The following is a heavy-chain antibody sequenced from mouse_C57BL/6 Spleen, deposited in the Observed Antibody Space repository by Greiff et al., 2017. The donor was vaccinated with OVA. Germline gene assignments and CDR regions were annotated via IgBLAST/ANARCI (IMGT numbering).Heavy chain of an antibody. V-gene: IGHV5-17*01. CDR1: GFTFSDYG. Sequence: EVKVVESGGGLVKPGGSLKLSCAASGFTFSDYGMHWVRQAPEKGLEWVAYISSGSSTIYYADTVKGRFTISRDNAKNTLFLQMTSLRSEDTAMYYCARGYYYGSGYFDVWGTGTTVTVSS. CDR3: ARGYYYGSGYFDV. D-gene: IGHD1-1*01. J-gene: IGHJ1*03. CDR2: ISSGSSTI.